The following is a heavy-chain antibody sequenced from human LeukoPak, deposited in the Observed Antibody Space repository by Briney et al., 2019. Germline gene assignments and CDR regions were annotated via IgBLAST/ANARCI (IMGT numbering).Heavy chain of an antibody. Sequence: PGGSLRLSCAASGFTFSSYAMSWVRQAPGKGLEWVSAISGSGGSTYYADSVKGRFTISRDNSKNTLYLQMNSLRAEDTAVYYCAKDLRRVLRFLGWLPTYYFDYWGQGILVTVSS. V-gene: IGHV3-23*01. CDR1: GFTFSSYA. CDR3: AKDLRRVLRFLGWLPTYYFDY. D-gene: IGHD3-3*01. CDR2: ISGSGGST. J-gene: IGHJ4*02.